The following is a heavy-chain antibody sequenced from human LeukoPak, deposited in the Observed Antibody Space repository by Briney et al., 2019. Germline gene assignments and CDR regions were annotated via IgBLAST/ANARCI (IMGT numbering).Heavy chain of an antibody. V-gene: IGHV3-30*04. Sequence: SLRLSCAASGFTFSSYAMHWVRQAPGKGLEWVAVISYDGSNKYYADSVKGRFTISRDNSKSTLYLQMNSLRAEDTAVYYCASEDIVVVVAAIDYWGQGTLVTVSS. J-gene: IGHJ4*02. CDR3: ASEDIVVVVAAIDY. D-gene: IGHD2-15*01. CDR1: GFTFSSYA. CDR2: ISYDGSNK.